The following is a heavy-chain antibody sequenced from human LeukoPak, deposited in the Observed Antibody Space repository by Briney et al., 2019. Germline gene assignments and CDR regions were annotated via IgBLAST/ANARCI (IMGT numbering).Heavy chain of an antibody. CDR2: IYYSGST. J-gene: IGHJ4*02. Sequence: PSETLSLTCTVSGGSISSNNYYWGWIRQPPGKGLEWIGNIYYSGSTFYNPSLKSRVIISVDTSKNQFSLKLTSVTAADTAVYYCARDNLSRFFDYWGQGTLVTVSS. D-gene: IGHD3-3*01. V-gene: IGHV4-39*07. CDR3: ARDNLSRFFDY. CDR1: GGSISSNNYY.